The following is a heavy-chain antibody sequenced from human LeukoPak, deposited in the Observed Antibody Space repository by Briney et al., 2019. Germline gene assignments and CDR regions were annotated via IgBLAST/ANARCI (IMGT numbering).Heavy chain of an antibody. Sequence: PGTSLRLSCVASGFTFNRHGLHWVRQAPGKGLEWVTVISFDGSKKYYADSVKGRLTISRDDSKNTVYLEMNSVRVDDMAVYYCARDCSHDALDLWGQGTMLTVSS. CDR1: GFTFNRHG. CDR2: ISFDGSKK. CDR3: ARDCSHDALDL. D-gene: IGHD3-10*02. J-gene: IGHJ3*01. V-gene: IGHV3-30*03.